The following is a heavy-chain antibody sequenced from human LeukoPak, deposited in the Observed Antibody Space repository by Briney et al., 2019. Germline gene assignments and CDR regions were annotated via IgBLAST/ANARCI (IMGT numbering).Heavy chain of an antibody. J-gene: IGHJ4*02. Sequence: PGGSQRLSCAASGFTFSTSAMHWVRQAPGKGLEWVAVISYDGSNTYYADSVKGRFTISRDNFNNTLYLQMNGLRAEDTAEYYCARDKRRRFFDWLFIDYWGQGTLVTVSS. CDR2: ISYDGSNT. CDR1: GFTFSTSA. V-gene: IGHV3-30*04. CDR3: ARDKRRRFFDWLFIDY. D-gene: IGHD3-9*01.